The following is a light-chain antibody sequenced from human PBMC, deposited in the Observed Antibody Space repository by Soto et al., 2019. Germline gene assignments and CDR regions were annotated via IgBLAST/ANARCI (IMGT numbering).Light chain of an antibody. J-gene: IGLJ2*01. V-gene: IGLV1-44*01. Sequence: QSVLTQPPSVSGTPGQRVTILCSGSSSNIGINAVNWYQQLPGTAHRVLIYSDIQRPLGVPDRFSGSKSGSSASLVISGLQSEDEADFYCSAWDDNLKAVVFGGGTKLTVL. CDR3: SAWDDNLKAVV. CDR1: SSNIGINA. CDR2: SDI.